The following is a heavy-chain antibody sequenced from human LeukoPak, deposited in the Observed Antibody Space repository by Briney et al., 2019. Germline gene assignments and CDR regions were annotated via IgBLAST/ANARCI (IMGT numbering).Heavy chain of an antibody. Sequence: SETLSPTCTVSGGSISSYYWSWIRQPPGKGLEWIGYISYSGTTNYNSSLKSRVTISLDTSKNQFSLKLSSVTAADTAVYYFARDLPIAPAGNPIGYWGQGTLVTVSS. V-gene: IGHV4-59*01. CDR3: ARDLPIAPAGNPIGY. CDR1: GGSISSYY. J-gene: IGHJ4*02. CDR2: ISYSGTT. D-gene: IGHD6-13*01.